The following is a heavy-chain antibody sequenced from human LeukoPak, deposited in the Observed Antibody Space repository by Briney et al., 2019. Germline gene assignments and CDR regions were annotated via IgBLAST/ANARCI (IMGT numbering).Heavy chain of an antibody. CDR1: GGSFSGYY. D-gene: IGHD3-3*01. CDR3: ARGPAGGFLEWLRGFAHEYYYYYMDV. V-gene: IGHV4-34*01. CDR2: INHRGST. Sequence: SESLSLTCAVYGGSFSGYYWSWVREPPGKGLEWSGEINHRGSTNYNPSLTSLVTISVDTSKNQSSLQLSSVTAADAAVYYYARGPAGGFLEWLRGFAHEYYYYYMDVWGKGTTVTVSS. J-gene: IGHJ6*03.